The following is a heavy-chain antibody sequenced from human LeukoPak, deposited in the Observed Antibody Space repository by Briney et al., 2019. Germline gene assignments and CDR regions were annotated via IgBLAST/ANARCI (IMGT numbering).Heavy chain of an antibody. CDR1: GFTFSTFP. D-gene: IGHD6-6*01. J-gene: IGHJ6*03. CDR3: ARLGRVSIYPRSMDV. CDR2: ISDDGRDT. V-gene: IGHV3-30*04. Sequence: PGTSLRLSCEASGFTFSTFPMHWVRQTPDKRLEWVAVISDDGRDTYYADSVKGRFTISRDNSTNTHYMQINSLSLEDPAVVYWARLGRVSIYPRSMDVWGRGTSVSVSS.